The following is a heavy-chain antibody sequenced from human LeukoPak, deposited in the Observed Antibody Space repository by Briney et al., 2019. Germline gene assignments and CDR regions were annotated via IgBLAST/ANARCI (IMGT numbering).Heavy chain of an antibody. Sequence: SETLSLTCTVSGGSICSYYWSWMRQPPGKGLEWIGYIYYSGSTNYNPSLKSRVTISVDTSKNQFSLKLSSVTAADTAVYYCAKRDYDSAFDIWGQGTMVTVSS. CDR3: AKRDYDSAFDI. J-gene: IGHJ3*02. CDR1: GGSICSYY. D-gene: IGHD4-17*01. V-gene: IGHV4-59*01. CDR2: IYYSGST.